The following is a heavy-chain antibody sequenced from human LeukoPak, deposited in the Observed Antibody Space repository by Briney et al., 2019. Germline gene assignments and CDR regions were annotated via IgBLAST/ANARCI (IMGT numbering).Heavy chain of an antibody. CDR2: IKSKTDGGTT. CDR3: TTRYSSSWSYLFDY. Sequence: GGSLRLSCAASGFTFSNAWMSWVCQAPGKGLEWVGRIKSKTDGGTTDYAAPVKGRFTISRDDSKNTLYLQMNSLKTEDTAVYYCTTRYSSSWSYLFDYWGQGTLVTVSS. J-gene: IGHJ4*02. V-gene: IGHV3-15*01. D-gene: IGHD6-13*01. CDR1: GFTFSNAW.